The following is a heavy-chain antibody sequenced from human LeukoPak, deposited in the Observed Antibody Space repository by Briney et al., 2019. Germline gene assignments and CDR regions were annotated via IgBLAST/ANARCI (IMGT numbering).Heavy chain of an antibody. CDR2: IIPIFGTA. CDR1: GYTFTSYA. D-gene: IGHD1-26*01. V-gene: IGHV1-69*13. J-gene: IGHJ4*02. Sequence: SVKVSCKASGYTFTSYAIRWVRQAPGQGLEWMGGIIPIFGTANYAQKFQGRVTITADESTSTAYMELSSLRSEDTAVYYCAREPKAVGATVWGQGTLVTVSS. CDR3: AREPKAVGATV.